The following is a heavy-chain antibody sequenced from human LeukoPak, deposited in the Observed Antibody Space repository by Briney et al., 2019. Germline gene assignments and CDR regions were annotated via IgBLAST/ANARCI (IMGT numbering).Heavy chain of an antibody. CDR1: GFTFSSYW. V-gene: IGHV3-74*01. J-gene: IGHJ4*02. CDR3: ARVQGSWVSGDSGN. CDR2: IKSDGST. Sequence: GGSLRLSCAASGFTFSSYWMHWVRQAPGKGLVWVSRIKSDGSTNYADSVKGRFTISRDNAKNSLYLQMNSLRAEDTAVYYCARVQGSWVSGDSGNWGQGTLVTVSS. D-gene: IGHD3-10*02.